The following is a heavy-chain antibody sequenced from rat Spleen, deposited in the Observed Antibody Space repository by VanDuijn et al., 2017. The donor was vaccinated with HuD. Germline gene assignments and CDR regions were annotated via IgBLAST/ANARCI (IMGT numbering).Heavy chain of an antibody. CDR1: GFTFINYD. Sequence: EVQLVESGGGLVQPGRSLKLSCAASGFTFINYDMHWIRQAPTKGLEWVASISPSGGSTYYPDSVKGRFTISRDNAKTTLYLQMNSLRSEDTATYYCTARFDWFAYWGQGTLLTVSS. V-gene: IGHV5-19*01. J-gene: IGHJ3*01. CDR3: TARFDWFAY. CDR2: ISPSGGST.